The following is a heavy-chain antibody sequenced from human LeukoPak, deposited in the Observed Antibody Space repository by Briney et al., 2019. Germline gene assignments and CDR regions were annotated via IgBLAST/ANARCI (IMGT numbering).Heavy chain of an antibody. J-gene: IGHJ4*02. D-gene: IGHD3-10*01. CDR2: SYICGST. CDR3: ARDQELGF. CDR1: GASINSYY. Sequence: KPSETLSLTCTVSGASINSYYWNWIRQPAGKGLEWIGHSYICGSTDYNPSLKSRVTVSVDTSQNQFSLKLTSVTAADTAVYYCARDQELGFWGQGTLVTVSS. V-gene: IGHV4-4*07.